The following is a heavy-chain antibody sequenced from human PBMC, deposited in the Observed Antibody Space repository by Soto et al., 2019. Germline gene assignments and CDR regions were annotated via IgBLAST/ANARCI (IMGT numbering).Heavy chain of an antibody. J-gene: IGHJ4*02. Sequence: QVQLVQSGAEVKKPGASVKVSCKTSGYTFSTYSITWVRQAPGQGLEWMGWISTYNGYTNYAQKFQGRLTMTTDTSTSTAYMVLRSMTSDDTAVYYCARGMGLAAEFDYWGQGTLVTVSS. V-gene: IGHV1-18*01. CDR2: ISTYNGYT. CDR3: ARGMGLAAEFDY. CDR1: GYTFSTYS. D-gene: IGHD3-9*01.